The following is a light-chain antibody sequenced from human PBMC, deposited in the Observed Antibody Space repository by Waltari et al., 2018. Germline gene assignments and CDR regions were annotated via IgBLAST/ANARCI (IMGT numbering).Light chain of an antibody. V-gene: IGLV2-23*02. CDR3: CSYAGSSISV. CDR1: SSDVGNYNL. J-gene: IGLJ3*02. Sequence: QSALTQTATVSGSPGQSITISCTGTSSDVGNYNLVSWYQQHPGKAPKLIIYDVNKPPSGVSNRFSGSKSGNTASLTISGLQAADEADYYCCSYAGSSISVFGGGTRLTVL. CDR2: DVN.